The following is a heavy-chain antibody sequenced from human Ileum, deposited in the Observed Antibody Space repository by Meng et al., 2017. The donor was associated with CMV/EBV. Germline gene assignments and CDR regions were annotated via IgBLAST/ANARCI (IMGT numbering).Heavy chain of an antibody. D-gene: IGHD5-12*01. J-gene: IGHJ5*02. CDR2: IYYSGST. Sequence: VRLEESGPGLVKPSQTLSLICTVSGDSISSGDFYWTWIRQSPGKGPEWIGYIYYSGSTYYNPSLKSRLTIALDTSKNQFSLRLTSVTDADTGVYYCATEYSASPGWFDPWGQGILVTASS. CDR3: ATEYSASPGWFDP. V-gene: IGHV4-30-4*08. CDR1: GDSISSGDFY.